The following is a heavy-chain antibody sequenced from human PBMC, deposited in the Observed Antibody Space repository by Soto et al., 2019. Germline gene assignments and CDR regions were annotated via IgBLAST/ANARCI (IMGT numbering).Heavy chain of an antibody. J-gene: IGHJ6*02. CDR1: GYSFTDYH. D-gene: IGHD2-8*01. CDR3: ARGDSTDCSNGVCSFFYNHDMDV. V-gene: IGHV1-2*04. Sequence: ASVKVSCKASGYSFTDYHIHWVRQAPGQGLEWLGRINPKSGGTSTAQKFQGWVTMTTDTSISTASMELTRLTADDTAIYYCARGDSTDCSNGVCSFFYNHDMDVWGQGTTVTVSS. CDR2: INPKSGGT.